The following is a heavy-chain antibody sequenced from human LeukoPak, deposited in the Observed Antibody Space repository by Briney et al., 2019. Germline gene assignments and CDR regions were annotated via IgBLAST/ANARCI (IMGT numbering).Heavy chain of an antibody. J-gene: IGHJ5*02. V-gene: IGHV1-8*03. CDR3: ATGISKNWFDP. D-gene: IGHD3-3*01. CDR1: GYTFTSYD. Sequence: ASVKVSCKASGYTFTSYDINWVRQATGQGLEWMGWMNPNSGNTGYAQKFQGRVTITRNTSISTAYMELSSLRSEDTAVYYCATGISKNWFDPWGQGTLVTVSS. CDR2: MNPNSGNT.